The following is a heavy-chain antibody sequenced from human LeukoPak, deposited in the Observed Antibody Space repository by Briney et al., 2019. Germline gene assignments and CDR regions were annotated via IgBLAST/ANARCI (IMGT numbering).Heavy chain of an antibody. CDR2: IYHSGST. Sequence: PSETLSLTCAVSGGSISGSTWWSWVRQPPGKGLEWIGEIYHSGSTNYNPSLKSRVTISIDKSKSQFSLKLSSVTAADTAVYYCASKGYDSRVRYFQHWGQGTLVTVSS. CDR1: GGSISGSTW. J-gene: IGHJ1*01. CDR3: ASKGYDSRVRYFQH. D-gene: IGHD3-22*01. V-gene: IGHV4-4*02.